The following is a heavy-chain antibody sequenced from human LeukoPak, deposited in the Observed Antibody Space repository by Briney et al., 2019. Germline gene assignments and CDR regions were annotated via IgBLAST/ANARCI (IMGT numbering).Heavy chain of an antibody. CDR3: ARTWVGDYYDSSGYFDY. D-gene: IGHD3-22*01. CDR2: INAGNGNT. J-gene: IGHJ4*02. Sequence: LRASVKVSCKASGYTFTSYAMHWVRQAPGQRLEWMGWINAGNGNTKYSQKFQGRVTITRDTSASTAYMELSSLRSEDTAVYYCARTWVGDYYDSSGYFDYWGQGTLVTVSS. CDR1: GYTFTSYA. V-gene: IGHV1-3*01.